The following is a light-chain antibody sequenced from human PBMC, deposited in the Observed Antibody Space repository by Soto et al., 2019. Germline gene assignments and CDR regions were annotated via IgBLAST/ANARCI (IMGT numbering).Light chain of an antibody. CDR3: AAWDDSLNGAV. V-gene: IGLV1-44*01. Sequence: QSVLTQPPSASGTPGQRVTISCSGSSSNIGSNYVYWYQQLPGTAPKLRLYSNNQRPSGVPDRFSGSKSGTSASLAISGLQSEDEADYYCAAWDDSLNGAVFGGGTQLTVL. J-gene: IGLJ7*01. CDR1: SSNIGSNY. CDR2: SNN.